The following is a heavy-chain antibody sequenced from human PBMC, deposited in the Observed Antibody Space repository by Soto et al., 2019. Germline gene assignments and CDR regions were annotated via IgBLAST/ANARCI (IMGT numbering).Heavy chain of an antibody. CDR2: IYSDDDK. V-gene: IGHV2-5*02. Sequence: QITLKESGPTLVKPTQTLTLTCTFSGFSLSTSGVGVGWIRQPPGKALEWLALIYSDDDKRYSPSLKSRLTITKETPKNQVVLTMTTMDPVDTATYYCAHTSDTAMVPLNPFDYWGQGTLVTVSS. J-gene: IGHJ4*02. D-gene: IGHD5-18*01. CDR1: GFSLSTSGVG. CDR3: AHTSDTAMVPLNPFDY.